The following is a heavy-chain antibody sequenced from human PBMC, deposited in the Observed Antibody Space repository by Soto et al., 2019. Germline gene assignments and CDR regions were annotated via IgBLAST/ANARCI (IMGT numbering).Heavy chain of an antibody. Sequence: QVQLQQWGAGLVKPSETLSLSCAVYGQSFSGHSWAWIRQPPGKGLEWIGEINESGSTYYNPSLKRRVPISTDTSKKQFSLKLSSVSAADTAAYFCARGSGIVALPGELEDVNYDYWGQGTLVNVSS. CDR3: ARGSGIVALPGELEDVNYDY. CDR2: INESGST. D-gene: IGHD1-1*01. J-gene: IGHJ4*02. CDR1: GQSFSGHS. V-gene: IGHV4-34*01.